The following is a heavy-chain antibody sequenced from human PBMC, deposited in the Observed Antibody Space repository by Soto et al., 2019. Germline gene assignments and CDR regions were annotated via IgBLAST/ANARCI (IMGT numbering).Heavy chain of an antibody. V-gene: IGHV1-24*01. CDR1: GYTHTELS. J-gene: IGHJ2*01. Sequence: ASVKVSCKVSGYTHTELSMHWVRQAPGKGLEWMGGFDPEDGETIYAQKFQGRVTMTEDTSTDTAYMELSSLRSEDTAVYYCATPTRLRFLEWLFQGHSYFDLWGRGTLVTVSS. CDR3: ATPTRLRFLEWLFQGHSYFDL. CDR2: FDPEDGET. D-gene: IGHD3-3*01.